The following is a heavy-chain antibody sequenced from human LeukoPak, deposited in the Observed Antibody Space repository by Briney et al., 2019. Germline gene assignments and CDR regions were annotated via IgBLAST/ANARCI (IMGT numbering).Heavy chain of an antibody. D-gene: IGHD4-23*01. J-gene: IGHJ3*02. V-gene: IGHV3-30*02. CDR1: GFTFSSYG. Sequence: GGSLRLSCAASGFTFSSYGMHWVRQAPGKGLEWVAFIRYDGSNKYYADSVKGRFTISRDNPKNTLYLQMNSLRAEDTAVYYCASEGYGGNSDAFDIWGQGTMVTVS. CDR3: ASEGYGGNSDAFDI. CDR2: IRYDGSNK.